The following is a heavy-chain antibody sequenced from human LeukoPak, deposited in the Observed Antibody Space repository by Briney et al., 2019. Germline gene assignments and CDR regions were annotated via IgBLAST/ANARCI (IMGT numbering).Heavy chain of an antibody. D-gene: IGHD3-16*01. J-gene: IGHJ4*02. CDR1: GFTFSNYG. V-gene: IGHV3-30*03. CDR3: AIDIGGSNDY. CDR2: ISYDGSNK. Sequence: GGSLRLSCAASGFTFSNYGMHWVRQAPGKGLEWVAVISYDGSNKYYADSVKGRFTISRDNSKNTLYLQMNSLRAEDTAVYYCAIDIGGSNDYWGRGTLVTVSS.